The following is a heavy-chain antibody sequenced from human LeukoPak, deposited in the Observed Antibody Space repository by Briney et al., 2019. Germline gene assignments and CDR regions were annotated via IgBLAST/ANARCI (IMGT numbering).Heavy chain of an antibody. Sequence: GESLKISCKGSGYSFTSYWIGWVRQMPGKGLEWMGIIYPRDSDTRYSPSFQGQVTISVGKSISTAYLQWSSLKASDTAMYYCARRNGNYYYGMDVWGQGTTVTVSS. J-gene: IGHJ6*02. V-gene: IGHV5-51*01. CDR3: ARRNGNYYYGMDV. CDR1: GYSFTSYW. D-gene: IGHD2-8*01. CDR2: IYPRDSDT.